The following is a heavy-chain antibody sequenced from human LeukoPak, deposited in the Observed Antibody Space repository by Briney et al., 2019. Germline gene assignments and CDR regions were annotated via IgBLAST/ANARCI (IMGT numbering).Heavy chain of an antibody. V-gene: IGHV3-11*01. CDR2: ISSSGYTT. CDR1: GFTFSDYY. D-gene: IGHD3-16*01. J-gene: IGHJ5*02. Sequence: GGSLRLSCAASGFTFSDYYMSWIRQAPGKGLEWLSYISSSGYTTYYADSVKGRFTISRDNAKNSLYLQMNSLRAEDTAVYYCARPQSFGGGTDHWGQGTLVTVSS. CDR3: ARPQSFGGGTDH.